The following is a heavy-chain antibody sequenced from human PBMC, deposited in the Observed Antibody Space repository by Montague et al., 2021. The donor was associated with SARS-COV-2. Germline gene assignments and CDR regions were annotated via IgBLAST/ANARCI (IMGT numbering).Heavy chain of an antibody. CDR3: AHDRVTMIVVAKADAFDI. V-gene: IGHV2-5*02. CDR1: GFSLSTSGMG. CDR2: IYWDDDK. D-gene: IGHD3-22*01. J-gene: IGHJ3*02. Sequence: VKPTQTLTLTCTFSGFSLSTSGMGVGWIRQPPGKALEWLALIYWDDDKRYSPSLKSRLTITKDTSKNQVVLTMTNMDPVDTATYYCAHDRVTMIVVAKADAFDIWGQGTMVTVSS.